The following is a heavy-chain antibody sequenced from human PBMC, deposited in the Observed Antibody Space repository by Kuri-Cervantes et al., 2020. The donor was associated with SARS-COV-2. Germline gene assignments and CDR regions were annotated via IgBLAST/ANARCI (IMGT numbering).Heavy chain of an antibody. CDR1: GFTFSSYG. CDR3: AKGGYCSSTSCYLLDY. CDR2: IPYDGSNK. V-gene: IGHV3-30*18. J-gene: IGHJ4*02. Sequence: LSLTCAASGFTFSSYGMHWVRQAPGKGLEWVAVIPYDGSNKYYADSVKGRFTISRDNSKNTLYLQMNSLRAEDTAVYYCAKGGYCSSTSCYLLDYWGQGALVTVSS. D-gene: IGHD2-2*01.